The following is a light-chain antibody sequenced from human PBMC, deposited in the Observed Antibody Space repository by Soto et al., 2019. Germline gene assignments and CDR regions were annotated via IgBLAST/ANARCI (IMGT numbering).Light chain of an antibody. CDR2: GAS. J-gene: IGKJ1*01. CDR3: HQYGSSPAT. V-gene: IGKV3-20*01. CDR1: QSVSSSY. Sequence: EIVLTQSPGTLSLSPGERVTLSCRASQSVSSSYLAWYQLKPGQAPRLLIYGASSRATGIPDRFSGSGSGTDFTLTISRLEPEDFAVYYCHQYGSSPATFGQGTKVDIK.